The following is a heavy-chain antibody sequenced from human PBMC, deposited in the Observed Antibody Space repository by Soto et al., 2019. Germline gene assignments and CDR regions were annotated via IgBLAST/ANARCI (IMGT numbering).Heavy chain of an antibody. J-gene: IGHJ3*02. CDR1: GFSLNTTAVG. Sequence: QIALKESGPTLVKPTQTLTLNCTFSGFSLNTTAVGVGWIRQPPGKALEWLALIYWDGDKRYSPSLKSRLAITKDTSKNQVVLKMTNMDPVDTATYYCAHREGDDYVWGSYKDAFDMWGRGTMVTVSS. D-gene: IGHD3-16*01. V-gene: IGHV2-5*02. CDR2: IYWDGDK. CDR3: AHREGDDYVWGSYKDAFDM.